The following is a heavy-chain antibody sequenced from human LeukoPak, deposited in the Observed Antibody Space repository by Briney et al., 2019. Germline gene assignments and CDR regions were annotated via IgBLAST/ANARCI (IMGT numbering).Heavy chain of an antibody. Sequence: GGSLRLSCAASGFTFSNCAMSWVRQAPGKGLEWVSSIGGSGDKTYYADSVKGRFTISRDNSKNTLYLQMNSLRAEDTAIYYCANAAFYYTSGTYVWGQGTLVTVSS. V-gene: IGHV3-23*01. D-gene: IGHD3-10*01. CDR3: ANAAFYYTSGTYV. CDR2: IGGSGDKT. CDR1: GFTFSNCA. J-gene: IGHJ4*02.